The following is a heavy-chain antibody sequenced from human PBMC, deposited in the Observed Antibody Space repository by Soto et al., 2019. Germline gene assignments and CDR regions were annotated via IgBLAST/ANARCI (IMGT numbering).Heavy chain of an antibody. CDR3: ARARGPWFGELLSHFDY. V-gene: IGHV4-31*03. J-gene: IGHJ4*02. D-gene: IGHD3-10*01. CDR2: IYYSGST. CDR1: GGSISSGGYY. Sequence: SETLSLTCTVSGGSISSGGYYWSWIRQHPGKGLEWIGYIYYSGSTYYNPSLKSRVTISVDTSKNQFSLKLSSVTAADTAVYYCARARGPWFGELLSHFDYWGQGTLVTVSS.